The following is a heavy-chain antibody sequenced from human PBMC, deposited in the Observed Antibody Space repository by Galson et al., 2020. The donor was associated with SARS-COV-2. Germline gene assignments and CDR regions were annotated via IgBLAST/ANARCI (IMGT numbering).Heavy chain of an antibody. Sequence: GESLKISCAASGFIFRDYYMHWVRQAPGKGLEWVAYISTSGSTIYYADSVRGRFTISRDNTRKSLFLQMNDLRAEDTAVYYCAREWNEYGDYISNWFDPWGQGTLVAVSS. CDR2: ISTSGSTI. CDR3: AREWNEYGDYISNWFDP. CDR1: GFIFRDYY. D-gene: IGHD4-17*01. J-gene: IGHJ5*02. V-gene: IGHV3-11*01.